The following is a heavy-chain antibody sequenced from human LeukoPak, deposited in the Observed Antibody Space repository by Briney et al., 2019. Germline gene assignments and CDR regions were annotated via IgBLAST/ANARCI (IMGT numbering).Heavy chain of an antibody. J-gene: IGHJ4*02. CDR1: GYSISSDYH. D-gene: IGHD7-27*01. Sequence: PSETLSLTCVVSGYSISSDYHWGWIRQPPGKGLEWIGSVYRSGSTYYNPSLKSRVTISVDTSKNQISLKVRSVTAADTAVYYCARENWVFDYWGQGILVTVSS. CDR3: ARENWVFDY. V-gene: IGHV4-38-2*02. CDR2: VYRSGST.